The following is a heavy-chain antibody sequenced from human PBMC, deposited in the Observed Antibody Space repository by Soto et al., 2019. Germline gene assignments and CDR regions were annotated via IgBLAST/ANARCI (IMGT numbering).Heavy chain of an antibody. Sequence: SVKVSCKASGLTFTSSAVQWVRQARGQRLEWIGWIVVGSGNTNYAQKFQERVTITRDMSTSTAYMELSSLRSEDTAVYYCAAGCITGTTCWFDPWGQGTLVTVSS. CDR2: IVVGSGNT. J-gene: IGHJ5*02. D-gene: IGHD1-7*01. V-gene: IGHV1-58*01. CDR1: GLTFTSSA. CDR3: AAGCITGTTCWFDP.